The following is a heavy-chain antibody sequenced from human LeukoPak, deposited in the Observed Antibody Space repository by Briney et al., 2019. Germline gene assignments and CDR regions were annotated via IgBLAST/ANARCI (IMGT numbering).Heavy chain of an antibody. Sequence: ASVKVSCQASGYTFTDNGISWVRQAPGEGLEWMGWISANSGKTNYAQRFQGRVTMTRETSSSTRYMKFRSLRSDDTAVYFCARDKNYRFDYWGQGTLVSVTS. CDR2: ISANSGKT. J-gene: IGHJ4*02. CDR3: ARDKNYRFDY. D-gene: IGHD3-16*02. V-gene: IGHV1-18*01. CDR1: GYTFTDNG.